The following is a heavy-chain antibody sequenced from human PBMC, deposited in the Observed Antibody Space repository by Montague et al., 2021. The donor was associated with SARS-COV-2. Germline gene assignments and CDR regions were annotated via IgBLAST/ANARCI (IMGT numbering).Heavy chain of an antibody. D-gene: IGHD2-2*01. J-gene: IGHJ3*01. CDR2: INHSGTA. V-gene: IGHV4-34*01. Sequence: SETLSLTCAVYGGSFSVYYWCWLRQSPRRGLGWISDINHSGTANCNPSLKSRVSISVDTSTNQFTLTLTSVTAADTAMYYCAKEREVVRAARTLVAFDLWGQGTMVTVSS. CDR3: AKEREVVRAARTLVAFDL. CDR1: GGSFSVYY.